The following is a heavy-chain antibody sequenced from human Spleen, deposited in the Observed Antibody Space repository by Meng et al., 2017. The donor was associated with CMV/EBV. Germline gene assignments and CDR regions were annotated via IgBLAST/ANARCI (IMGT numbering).Heavy chain of an antibody. Sequence: ASVKVSCKASGYIFTGYYMHWVRQAPGQGLEWMGWINPNSGGTNYAQKFQGRVTMTRDTSISTAYMELSRLRSDDTAVYYCARGGITIFGWFDPWGQGTLVTVSS. D-gene: IGHD3-3*01. CDR2: INPNSGGT. CDR1: GYIFTGYY. V-gene: IGHV1-2*02. CDR3: ARGGITIFGWFDP. J-gene: IGHJ5*02.